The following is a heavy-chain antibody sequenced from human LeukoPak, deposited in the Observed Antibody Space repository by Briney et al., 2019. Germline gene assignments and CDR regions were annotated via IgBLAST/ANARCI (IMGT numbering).Heavy chain of an antibody. CDR1: RFTFSSYA. D-gene: IGHD2-21*02. J-gene: IGHJ6*02. CDR2: ISGSGGRT. V-gene: IGHV3-23*01. CDR3: AKEVYCGRDCYNPGYGVDV. Sequence: GGSLRLSCAASRFTFSSYAMSWVRQAPGKGLEWVSAISGSGGRTYYTDSVKGRFTISRDNSKNTLSLQMNSLRDEDTATYYCAKEVYCGRDCYNPGYGVDVRGQGTTVTVSS.